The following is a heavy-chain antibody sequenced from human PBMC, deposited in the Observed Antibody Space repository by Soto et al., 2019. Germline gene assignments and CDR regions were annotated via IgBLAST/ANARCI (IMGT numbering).Heavy chain of an antibody. CDR2: INHSGST. J-gene: IGHJ6*02. CDR3: ARGPSNDFWSGYYSLGAGYYYYGMDV. V-gene: IGHV4-39*07. Sequence: SETLSLTCTVSGGSISSSSYYWGWIRQPPGKGLEWIGEINHSGSTNYNPSLKSRVTISVDTSKNQFSLKLSSVTAADTAVYYCARGPSNDFWSGYYSLGAGYYYYGMDVWGQGTTVTVSS. D-gene: IGHD3-3*01. CDR1: GGSISSSSYY.